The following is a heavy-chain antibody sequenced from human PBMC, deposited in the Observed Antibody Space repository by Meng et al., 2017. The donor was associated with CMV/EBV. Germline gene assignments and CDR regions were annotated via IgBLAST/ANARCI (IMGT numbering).Heavy chain of an antibody. CDR3: AREAIVGAASDY. D-gene: IGHD1-26*01. Sequence: LSLTCAASGFTFSSYAMSWVRQAPGKGLEWVSVIYSGGSSTYYADSVKGRFTISRDNSKNTLYLQMNSLRVEDTAFYYCAREAIVGAASDYWGQGTLVTVSS. CDR2: IYSGGSST. CDR1: GFTFSSYA. J-gene: IGHJ4*02. V-gene: IGHV3-23*03.